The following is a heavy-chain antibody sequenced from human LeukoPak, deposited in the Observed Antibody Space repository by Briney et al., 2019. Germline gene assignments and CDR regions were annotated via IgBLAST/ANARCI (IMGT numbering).Heavy chain of an antibody. CDR2: INHSGST. CDR1: GGSISSYY. V-gene: IGHV4-34*01. CDR3: ARSGPSYDYVWGSYRQYNWFDP. D-gene: IGHD3-16*02. Sequence: SETLSLTCTVSGGSISSYYWSWIRQPPGKGLEWIGEINHSGSTNYNPSLKSRVTISVDTSKNQFSLKLSSVTAADTAVYYCARSGPSYDYVWGSYRQYNWFDPWGQGTLVTVSS. J-gene: IGHJ5*02.